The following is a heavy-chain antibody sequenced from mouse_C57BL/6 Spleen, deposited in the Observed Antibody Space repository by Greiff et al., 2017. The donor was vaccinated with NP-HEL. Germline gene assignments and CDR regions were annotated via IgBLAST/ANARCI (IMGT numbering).Heavy chain of an antibody. CDR1: GYTFTSYW. V-gene: IGHV1-69*01. D-gene: IGHD2-1*01. J-gene: IGHJ2*01. CDR3: AIKVYYGNLGY. CDR2: IDPSDSYT. Sequence: QVQLQQPGAELVMPGASVKLSCKASGYTFTSYWMHWVKQRPGQGLEWIGEIDPSDSYTNYNQKFKGKSTLTVDKSSSTAYMQLSSLTSEDSAVYYCAIKVYYGNLGYGGQGTTLTVSS.